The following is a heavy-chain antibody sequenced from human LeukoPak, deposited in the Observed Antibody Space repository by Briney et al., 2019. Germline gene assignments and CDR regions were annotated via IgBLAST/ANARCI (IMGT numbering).Heavy chain of an antibody. V-gene: IGHV1-2*06. J-gene: IGHJ4*02. CDR1: GYTYTGYY. Sequence: ASVKVSCKASGYTYTGYYMHWVRQAPGQALERMGRINPNSGGTNYAQKFQGRVTMTWDTFISTAYMELSRLRSDDTALYYCAREEWELGGHDYWGQGTLVTVSS. CDR3: AREEWELGGHDY. D-gene: IGHD1-26*01. CDR2: INPNSGGT.